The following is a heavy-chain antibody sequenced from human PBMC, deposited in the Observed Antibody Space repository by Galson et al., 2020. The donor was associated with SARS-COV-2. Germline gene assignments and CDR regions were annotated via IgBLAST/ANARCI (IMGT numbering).Heavy chain of an antibody. J-gene: IGHJ5*02. Sequence: GGSLSLTCAASGFSFSSYGMHWVRQAPGKGLEWVAFTQYDGSIKYYADSVKGRFTISRDNSKNTLYLQMNSLRPEDTAVYYCAKEGASSSSSALDLWGQGTLVTVSS. V-gene: IGHV3-30*02. D-gene: IGHD2-2*01. CDR1: GFSFSSYG. CDR2: TQYDGSIK. CDR3: AKEGASSSSSALDL.